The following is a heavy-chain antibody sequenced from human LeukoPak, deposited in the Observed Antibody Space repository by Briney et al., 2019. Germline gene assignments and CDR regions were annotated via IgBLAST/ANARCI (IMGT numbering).Heavy chain of an antibody. J-gene: IGHJ4*02. CDR2: ISSSSSYI. V-gene: IGHV3-21*01. D-gene: IGHD3-9*01. Sequence: PGGSLRLSCAASGFTFSSYSMNWVRQAPGKGLEWASSISSSSSYIYYADSLKGRFTIARDNAKNSLYLQMNSLRAEDTAVDYCARGSYEILTGYYQYYFDYWGQGTLVTVSA. CDR3: ARGSYEILTGYYQYYFDY. CDR1: GFTFSSYS.